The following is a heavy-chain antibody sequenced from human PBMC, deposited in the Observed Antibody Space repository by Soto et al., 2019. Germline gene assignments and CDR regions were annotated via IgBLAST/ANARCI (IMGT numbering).Heavy chain of an antibody. D-gene: IGHD6-19*01. J-gene: IGHJ4*02. CDR3: AKGGRQWLVTSDFNY. Sequence: VQLVESGGGVVQPGRSLRLPCAASGFTFSDYAMHWVRQAPGKGLEWVAVVSHDGRNTHYADSVKGRFTISRDSSKNTVTLEMTSLRAEDTAVYYCAKGGRQWLVTSDFNYWGQGALVTVSS. CDR1: GFTFSDYA. CDR2: VSHDGRNT. V-gene: IGHV3-30*18.